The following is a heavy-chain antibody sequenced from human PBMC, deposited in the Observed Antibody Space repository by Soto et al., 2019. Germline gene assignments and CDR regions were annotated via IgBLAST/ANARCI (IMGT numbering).Heavy chain of an antibody. CDR3: AKGKYCSGGSCYPYYYYYMDV. CDR1: GFTFSSYA. V-gene: IGHV3-23*01. J-gene: IGHJ6*03. CDR2: ISGSGGST. Sequence: GGSLRLSCAASGFTFSSYAMSWVRQAPGKGLGWGSAISGSGGSTYDADSGKGRFTISRDNSKNTLYLQMNSLRAEDTAVYYCAKGKYCSGGSCYPYYYYYMDVWGKGTTVTVSS. D-gene: IGHD2-15*01.